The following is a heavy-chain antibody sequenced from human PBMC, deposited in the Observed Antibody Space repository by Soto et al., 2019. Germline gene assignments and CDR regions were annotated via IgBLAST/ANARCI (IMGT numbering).Heavy chain of an antibody. V-gene: IGHV1-2*07. D-gene: IGHD3-22*01. Sequence: GASVKVSCKASGYTFTGYYMHWVRQAPGQGLEWMGWMNSESGVKNNAHIFQSRVTMTSDTSISRVYMELSRLKSDYTVVHYCVAIKDNVEYWGEG. J-gene: IGHJ4*02. CDR2: MNSESGVK. CDR3: VAIKDNVEY. CDR1: GYTFTGYY.